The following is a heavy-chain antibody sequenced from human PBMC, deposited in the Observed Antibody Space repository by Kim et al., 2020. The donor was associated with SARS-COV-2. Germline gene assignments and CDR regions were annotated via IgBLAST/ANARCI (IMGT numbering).Heavy chain of an antibody. CDR3: ARDLVVPAAMEDF. J-gene: IGHJ6*02. Sequence: GGSLRLSCAASGFTVSSNYMSWVRQAPGKGLEWVSVIYSGGSTYYADSVKGRFTISRDNSKNTLYLQMNSLRAEDTAVYYCARDLVVPAAMEDFWGQGTTVTVSS. CDR1: GFTVSSNY. CDR2: IYSGGST. V-gene: IGHV3-53*01. D-gene: IGHD2-2*01.